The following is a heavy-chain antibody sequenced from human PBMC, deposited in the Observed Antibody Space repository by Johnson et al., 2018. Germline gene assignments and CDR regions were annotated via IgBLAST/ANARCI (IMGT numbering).Heavy chain of an antibody. CDR2: IIPILGIA. CDR3: ARVSSSSDYYYYMDV. D-gene: IGHD6-6*01. J-gene: IGHJ6*03. CDR1: GGTFSSYT. V-gene: IGHV1-69*09. Sequence: QVQLVEAGAEVKKPGSSVKVSCKASGGTFSSYTISWVRQAPGQGLEWMGRIIPILGIANYAQKFKGRVTITADKSTSTASMELSSLRSEDTAVYYCARVSSSSDYYYYMDVWGKGTTVTVSS.